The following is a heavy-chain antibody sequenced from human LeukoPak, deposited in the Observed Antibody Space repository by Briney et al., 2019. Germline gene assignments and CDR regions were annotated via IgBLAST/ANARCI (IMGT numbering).Heavy chain of an antibody. CDR2: IYYSGST. J-gene: IGHJ4*02. CDR1: GGSFSGYF. CDR3: ARARSDYDILTGYSSGYFDY. V-gene: IGHV4-59*01. D-gene: IGHD3-9*01. Sequence: SETLSLTCVVYGGSFSGYFWSWIRQPPGKGLEWIGYIYYSGSTNYNPSLKSRVTISVDTSKNQFSLKLSSVTAADTAVYYCARARSDYDILTGYSSGYFDYWGQGTLVTVSS.